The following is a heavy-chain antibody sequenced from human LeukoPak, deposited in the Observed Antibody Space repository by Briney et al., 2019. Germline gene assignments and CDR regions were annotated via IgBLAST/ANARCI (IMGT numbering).Heavy chain of an antibody. CDR3: ARDQATRGPGYGMDV. D-gene: IGHD3-10*01. Sequence: GGCLRLSCAASGFTFSSYGMHWVRQAPGKGLEWVAVIWYDGSNKYYADSVKGRFTISRDNSKNTLYLQMNSLRAEDTAVYYCARDQATRGPGYGMDVWGKGTTVTVSS. CDR1: GFTFSSYG. CDR2: IWYDGSNK. J-gene: IGHJ6*04. V-gene: IGHV3-33*01.